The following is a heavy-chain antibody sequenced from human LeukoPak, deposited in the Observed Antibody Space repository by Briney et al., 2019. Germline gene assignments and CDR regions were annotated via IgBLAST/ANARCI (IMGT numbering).Heavy chain of an antibody. CDR3: ARRRQQLVFMRYNWFDP. D-gene: IGHD6-13*01. J-gene: IGHJ5*02. CDR2: INHSGST. V-gene: IGHV4-34*01. CDR1: GFTFTNYA. Sequence: GSLRLSCAASGFTFTNYAMSWVRQAPGKGLEWIGEINHSGSTNYNPSLKSRVTISVDTSKNQFSLKLSSVTAADTAVYYCARRRQQLVFMRYNWFDPWGQGTLVTVSS.